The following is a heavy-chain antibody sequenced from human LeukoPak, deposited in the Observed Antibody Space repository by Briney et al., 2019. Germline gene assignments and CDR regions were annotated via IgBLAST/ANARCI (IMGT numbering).Heavy chain of an antibody. V-gene: IGHV3-23*01. Sequence: GGSLRLSCAASGFTFSSYAMTWVRQAPGKGLEWVSLISGSGGITYHADSVKGRFTISRDNSKNTMYLQMKSLRDEDSAIYYCAKGGAVAGRDNRPFYYFDYWGQGTLVTVSS. D-gene: IGHD6-19*01. J-gene: IGHJ4*02. CDR2: ISGSGGIT. CDR1: GFTFSSYA. CDR3: AKGGAVAGRDNRPFYYFDY.